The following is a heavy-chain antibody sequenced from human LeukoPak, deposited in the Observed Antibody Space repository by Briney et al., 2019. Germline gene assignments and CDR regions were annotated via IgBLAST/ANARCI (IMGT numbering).Heavy chain of an antibody. D-gene: IGHD2-8*01. CDR3: ARKRLLCNNGVCYYYFDY. CDR2: IYYIGST. V-gene: IGHV4-39*01. J-gene: IGHJ4*02. Sequence: SETLSLTCPVSGGSIISSTYYWGWIRQPPGKGLEWIGSIYYIGSTYYNPSLKTLVTKSVDTSQNQFSLKVSSVTAAHTAAYYCARKRLLCNNGVCYYYFDYWGQGTLVTVSS. CDR1: GGSIISSTYY.